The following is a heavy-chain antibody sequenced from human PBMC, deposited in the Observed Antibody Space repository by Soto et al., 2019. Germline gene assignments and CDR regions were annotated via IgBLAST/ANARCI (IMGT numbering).Heavy chain of an antibody. J-gene: IGHJ4*02. CDR2: ISSSGSTI. CDR1: GFTFSSYE. V-gene: IGHV3-48*03. Sequence: GGSLRLSCAASGFTFSSYEMNWVRQAPGKGLEWVSYISSSGSTIYYADSVKGRFTISRDNAKNSLYLQMNSLRAEDTAVYYCARDRSYGGNSYWGQGTLVTVSS. D-gene: IGHD1-26*01. CDR3: ARDRSYGGNSY.